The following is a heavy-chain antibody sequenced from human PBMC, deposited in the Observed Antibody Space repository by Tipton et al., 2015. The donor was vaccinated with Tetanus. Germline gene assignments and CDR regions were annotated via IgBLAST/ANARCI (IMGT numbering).Heavy chain of an antibody. Sequence: LSLTCTVSGGAVRSDNSYWSWVRQAPGKGLEWIAYISSGSSIIFYADAVRGPFFISRDNTKNSLSLQMNSLKDDDTAVYYCARSAHFASWYDWGPGTRVTVSS. D-gene: IGHD6-13*01. J-gene: IGHJ4*02. CDR2: ISSGSSII. CDR1: GGAVRSDN. CDR3: ARSAHFASWYD. V-gene: IGHV3-48*02.